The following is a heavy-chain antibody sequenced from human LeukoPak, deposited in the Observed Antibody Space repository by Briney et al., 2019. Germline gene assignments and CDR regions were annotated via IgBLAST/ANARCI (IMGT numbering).Heavy chain of an antibody. J-gene: IGHJ3*01. Sequence: ASVKVSCTASGYTFTAFYMHWVRQAPGQGLEWMGRINPNSGGTKYAQKFQGRVTMTTDTSINTAYLELSRLRSDDTAVYYCARDISYYDSSGYYFWGQGTMVTVSS. CDR2: INPNSGGT. V-gene: IGHV1-2*06. CDR1: GYTFTAFY. D-gene: IGHD3-22*01. CDR3: ARDISYYDSSGYYF.